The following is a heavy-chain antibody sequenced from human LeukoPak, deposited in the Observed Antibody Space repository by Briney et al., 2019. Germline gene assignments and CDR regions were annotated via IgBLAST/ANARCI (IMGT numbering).Heavy chain of an antibody. J-gene: IGHJ4*02. D-gene: IGHD2-2*01. CDR2: ISSSSSYI. CDR1: GFTFSSYS. V-gene: IGHV3-21*01. CDR3: ASSRQDIVVVPAATFDY. Sequence: GGSLRLSCAASGFTFSSYSMNWVRQAPGKGLEWVSSISSSSSYIHYADSVKGRFTISRDNAKNSLYLQMNSLRAEDTAVYYCASSRQDIVVVPAATFDYWGQGTLVTVSS.